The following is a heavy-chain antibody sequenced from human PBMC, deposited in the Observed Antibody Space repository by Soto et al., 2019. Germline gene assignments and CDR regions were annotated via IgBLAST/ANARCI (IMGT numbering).Heavy chain of an antibody. J-gene: IGHJ5*02. CDR2: TYHSGTT. Sequence: QVQLQESGPGLVQPSGTLSLTCAVSGDSINNSHWWSWVRQTPGKGLEWIGETYHSGTTNYNPSLKTRGTISIDKSKNQFSLKMNSVTAADTAVYYCAREVNSSPARGPNWFDPWGQGTLVTVFS. CDR3: AREVNSSPARGPNWFDP. CDR1: GDSINNSHW. D-gene: IGHD6-13*01. V-gene: IGHV4-4*02.